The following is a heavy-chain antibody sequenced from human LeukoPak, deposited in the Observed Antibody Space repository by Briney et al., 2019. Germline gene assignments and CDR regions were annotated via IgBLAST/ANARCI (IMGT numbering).Heavy chain of an antibody. CDR2: ISGSGGST. CDR1: GFTFSSYA. CDR3: AKGHGSGWYHGYFQH. D-gene: IGHD6-19*01. V-gene: IGHV3-23*01. Sequence: PGGSLRLSCAASGFTFSSYAMSWVRQAPGKGLEWVSAISGSGGSTYYADSVKGRFTISRDNSKNTLYLQMNSQRAEDTAVYYCAKGHGSGWYHGYFQHWGQGTLVTVSS. J-gene: IGHJ1*01.